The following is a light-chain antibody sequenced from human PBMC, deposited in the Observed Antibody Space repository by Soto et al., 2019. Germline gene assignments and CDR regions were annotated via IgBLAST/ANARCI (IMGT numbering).Light chain of an antibody. CDR3: CSYGCSGAV. CDR2: EVS. CDR1: SSDVGSHNL. Sequence: QSALTQPASVSGSPGQSITISCTGTSSDVGSHNLVSWYQQHPGQAPKLMIYEVSKRPLGVSARFSASKSGNTASLTISGLQAEDEADYYCCSYGCSGAVFGGGTQLTVL. J-gene: IGLJ7*01. V-gene: IGLV2-23*02.